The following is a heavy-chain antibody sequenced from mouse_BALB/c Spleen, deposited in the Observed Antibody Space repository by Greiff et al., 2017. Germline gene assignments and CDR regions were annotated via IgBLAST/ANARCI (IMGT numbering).Heavy chain of an antibody. CDR2: IYPGNVNT. V-gene: IGHV1S56*01. CDR3: AREVTTGVANPHFDY. D-gene: IGHD1-1*01. J-gene: IGHJ2*01. CDR1: GYTFTSYY. Sequence: VQLQQSGPELVKPGASVRISCKASGYTFTSYYIHWVKQRPGQGLEWIGWIYPGNVNTKYNEKFKGKATLTADKSSSTAYMQLSSLTSEDSAVYFCAREVTTGVANPHFDYWGQGTTLTVSS.